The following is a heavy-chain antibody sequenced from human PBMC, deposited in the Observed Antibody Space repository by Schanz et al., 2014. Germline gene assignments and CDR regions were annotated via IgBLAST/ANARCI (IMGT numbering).Heavy chain of an antibody. D-gene: IGHD2-2*01. CDR3: ARGSPPYCTSTSCYLEP. CDR2: INGGDNGHT. J-gene: IGHJ5*02. CDR1: GYTFNTHG. V-gene: IGHV1-18*04. Sequence: QVQLVQSGAEVKKPGASVKVSCKASGYTFNTHGISWVRQAPGQGLEWMGWINGGDNGHTNYAQKLQGRVTMTTDTSTSTAYMELRSLRSDDTAVYYCARGSPPYCTSTSCYLEPWGQGTLVTVSS.